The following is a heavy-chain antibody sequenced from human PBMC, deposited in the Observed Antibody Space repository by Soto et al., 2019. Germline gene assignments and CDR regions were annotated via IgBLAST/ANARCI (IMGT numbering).Heavy chain of an antibody. Sequence: QVQLQESGPGMVKPSETLSLTCTVSGGSISSYYWSWIRQPPGKGLEWFGYIYYSGSTNYNPSLTSRITLSVDTSKYQFSLKLSSVTAADTAVYYCARDWSSNGWSYPIFEYWGQGTLVTVSS. CDR3: ARDWSSNGWSYPIFEY. CDR2: IYYSGST. D-gene: IGHD6-13*01. V-gene: IGHV4-59*01. CDR1: GGSISSYY. J-gene: IGHJ4*02.